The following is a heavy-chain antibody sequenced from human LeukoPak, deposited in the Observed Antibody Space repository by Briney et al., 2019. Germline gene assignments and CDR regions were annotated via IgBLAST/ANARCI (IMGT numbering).Heavy chain of an antibody. CDR3: AKDLPSWIRFPA. J-gene: IGHJ5*02. CDR2: ISGSGGST. V-gene: IGHV3-23*01. D-gene: IGHD5-12*01. CDR1: GLTFSSYA. Sequence: GGSLRLSCAASGLTFSSYAMSWVRQAPGKGLEWVSAISGSGGSTYYADSVKGRFTVSRDNSKNTLYLQMNSLRAEDTAVYYCAKDLPSWIRFPAWGQGTLVTVSS.